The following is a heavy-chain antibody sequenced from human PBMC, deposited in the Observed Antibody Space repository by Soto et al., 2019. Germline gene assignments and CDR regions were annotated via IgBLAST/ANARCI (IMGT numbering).Heavy chain of an antibody. Sequence: QVQLVESGGGVVQPGRSLRLSCAASVFTFSSYGMHWVRQAPGKGLEWVAVIWYDGTNKYYADSVKGRFTISRDNSKNTLYLQMSSLRAEDTAVYYCARDRGAVAGTRYYYGMDVWGQGTTVTVSS. CDR1: VFTFSSYG. J-gene: IGHJ6*02. V-gene: IGHV3-33*01. D-gene: IGHD6-13*01. CDR3: ARDRGAVAGTRYYYGMDV. CDR2: IWYDGTNK.